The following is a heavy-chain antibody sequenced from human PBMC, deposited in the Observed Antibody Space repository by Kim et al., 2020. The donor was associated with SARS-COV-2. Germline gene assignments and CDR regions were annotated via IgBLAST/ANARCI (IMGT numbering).Heavy chain of an antibody. Sequence: GGSLRLSCAASGFTFSNAWMSWVRQAPGKGLEWVGRIKSKTDGGTTDYAAPVKGRFTISRDDSKNTLYLQMNSLKTEDTAVYYCTTAIDHFGYASEWGQGTLVTVSS. J-gene: IGHJ4*02. V-gene: IGHV3-15*01. CDR1: GFTFSNAW. CDR3: TTAIDHFGYASE. CDR2: IKSKTDGGTT. D-gene: IGHD5-12*01.